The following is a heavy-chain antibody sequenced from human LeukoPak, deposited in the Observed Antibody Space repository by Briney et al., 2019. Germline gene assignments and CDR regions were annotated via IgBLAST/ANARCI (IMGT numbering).Heavy chain of an antibody. CDR3: ARRPRSSSGYWVDY. V-gene: IGHV1-18*01. CDR2: ISAYNGNT. J-gene: IGHJ4*02. Sequence: ASVKVSCKASGYTFTSYGISWVRQAPGQGLEWMGWISAYNGNTNYAQKLQGRVTMTTDTSTSTAYMELRSLRSDDTAAYYCARRPRSSSGYWVDYWGQGTLVTVSS. CDR1: GYTFTSYG. D-gene: IGHD3-22*01.